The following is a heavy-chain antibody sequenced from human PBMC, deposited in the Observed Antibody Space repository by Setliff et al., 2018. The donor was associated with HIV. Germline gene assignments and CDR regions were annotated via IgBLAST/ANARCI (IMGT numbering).Heavy chain of an antibody. V-gene: IGHV1-69*05. D-gene: IGHD3-10*01. CDR2: IIPIFGTA. CDR1: GGTFSSYA. CDR3: ARAGGSGSYYLSWYYGMDV. J-gene: IGHJ6*02. Sequence: SVKVFCKASGGTFSSYAISWVRQAPGQGLEWMGGIIPIFGTANYAQKFQGRVTITTDESTSTAYMELSSLRSEDTAVYYCARAGGSGSYYLSWYYGMDVWGQGTTVTVCS.